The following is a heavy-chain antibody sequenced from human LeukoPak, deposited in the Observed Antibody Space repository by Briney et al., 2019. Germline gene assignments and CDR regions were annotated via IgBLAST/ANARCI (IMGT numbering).Heavy chain of an antibody. D-gene: IGHD2-21*02. V-gene: IGHV4-31*03. CDR1: GGSISSSSYY. J-gene: IGHJ3*02. CDR3: ASQVSYCGGDCYPLRSAFDI. CDR2: IYYSGST. Sequence: ASETLSLTCTVSGGSISSSSYYWGWIRQPPGKGLEWIGYIYYSGSTYYNPSLKSRVTISVDTSKNQFSLKLSSVTAADTAVYYCASQVSYCGGDCYPLRSAFDIWGQGTMVTVSS.